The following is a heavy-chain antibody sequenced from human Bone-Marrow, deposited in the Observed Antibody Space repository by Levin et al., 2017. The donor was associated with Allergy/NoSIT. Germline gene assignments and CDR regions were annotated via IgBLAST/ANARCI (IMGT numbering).Heavy chain of an antibody. Sequence: PGGSLRLSCKASGYTFNGYYLYWVRQAPGQRPEWMGWTHPNSGGPNYAKKFQGRVTMTRDTSISTAYMELSRLRSDDTAVYYCARLSHYNDSCWGPGTLVTVSS. CDR2: THPNSGGP. J-gene: IGHJ4*02. CDR1: GYTFNGYY. D-gene: IGHD3-22*01. CDR3: ARLSHYNDSC. V-gene: IGHV1-2*02.